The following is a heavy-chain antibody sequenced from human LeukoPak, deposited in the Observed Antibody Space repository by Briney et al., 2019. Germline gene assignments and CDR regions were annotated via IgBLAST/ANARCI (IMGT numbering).Heavy chain of an antibody. CDR2: VYYGRSP. CDR1: GDSISRSTYY. D-gene: IGHD6-25*01. V-gene: IGHV4-39*02. CDR3: AGSSGTGTFSY. Sequence: SETLSLTCTVSGDSISRSTYYWAWIRQPPGKGLEWIGSVYYGRSPYFNPSLESRATISVDTSKNHFSLKMSSVTAADTAVYYCAGSSGTGTFSYWGQGTLVTVSS. J-gene: IGHJ4*02.